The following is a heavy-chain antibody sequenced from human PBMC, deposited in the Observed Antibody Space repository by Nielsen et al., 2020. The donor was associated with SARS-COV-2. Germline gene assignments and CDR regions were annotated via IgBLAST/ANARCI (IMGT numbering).Heavy chain of an antibody. Sequence: GESLKISCAASGFTFNKYHMSWVRQAPEKGLEWVSSISGGDDSTYYADSVKGRFTISRDNSKNTLYLQMNSLRAEDTAVYYCAKHRWGHFYDSIDYWGQGNLVTVSS. D-gene: IGHD3-22*01. CDR1: GFTFNKYH. CDR2: ISGGDDST. V-gene: IGHV3-23*01. J-gene: IGHJ4*02. CDR3: AKHRWGHFYDSIDY.